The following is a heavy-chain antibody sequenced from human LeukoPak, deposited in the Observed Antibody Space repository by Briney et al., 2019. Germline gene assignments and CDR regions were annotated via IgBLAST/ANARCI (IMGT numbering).Heavy chain of an antibody. CDR3: ARDLNYDSSGYYGQEDYYYYGMDV. CDR2: IYYSGST. D-gene: IGHD3-22*01. Sequence: KPSETLSLTCTVSGGSVSSGSYYWSWIRQPPGKGLEWIGYIYYSGSTNYNHSLKSRVTISVDTSKNQFSLKLSSVTAADTAVYYCARDLNYDSSGYYGQEDYYYYGMDVWGQGTTVTVSS. V-gene: IGHV4-61*01. J-gene: IGHJ6*02. CDR1: GGSVSSGSYY.